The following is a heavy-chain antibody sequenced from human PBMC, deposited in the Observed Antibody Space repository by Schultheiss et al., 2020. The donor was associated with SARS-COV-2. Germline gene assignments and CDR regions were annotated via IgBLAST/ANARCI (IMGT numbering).Heavy chain of an antibody. CDR1: GGSISSYY. D-gene: IGHD6-19*01. CDR3: ARDRDSIAWYWSGLDV. Sequence: SQTLSLTCTVSGGSISSYYWSWVRQPPGKGPEWIGYIYYSGSTNYNPSLKSRVTISVDTSKNQFSLKLSSVTAADTAVYYCARDRDSIAWYWSGLDVWGQGTTVTVSS. V-gene: IGHV4-59*01. J-gene: IGHJ6*02. CDR2: IYYSGST.